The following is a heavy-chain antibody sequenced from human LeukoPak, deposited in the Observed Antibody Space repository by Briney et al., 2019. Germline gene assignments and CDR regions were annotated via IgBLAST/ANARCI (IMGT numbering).Heavy chain of an antibody. D-gene: IGHD3-3*01. CDR2: NSSSGTT. J-gene: IGHJ4*02. V-gene: IGHV4-38-2*02. Sequence: SETLSLTCSVSGYSISSAYYWGWIRQPPGRGLEWIGSNSSSGTTYYNPSLKSRVTISVDTSKNQFSLKLRSVTAADTAVYYCARDPDFWSGYYNFDYWGQGTLVTVSS. CDR3: ARDPDFWSGYYNFDY. CDR1: GYSISSAYY.